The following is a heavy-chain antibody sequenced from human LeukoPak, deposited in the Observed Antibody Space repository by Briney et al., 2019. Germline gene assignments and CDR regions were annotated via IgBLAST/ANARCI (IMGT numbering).Heavy chain of an antibody. V-gene: IGHV4-34*01. CDR1: GGSFSGYY. D-gene: IGHD3-10*01. CDR3: ARGYYPASSYFDY. J-gene: IGHJ4*02. Sequence: SETLSLTCAVYGGSFSGYYWNWIRQPPGKGLEWIGEINHSGSTNYNPSLKSRVTISVDTSKNQFSLKLSSVTAADTAVYYCARGYYPASSYFDYWGQGTLVTVSS. CDR2: INHSGST.